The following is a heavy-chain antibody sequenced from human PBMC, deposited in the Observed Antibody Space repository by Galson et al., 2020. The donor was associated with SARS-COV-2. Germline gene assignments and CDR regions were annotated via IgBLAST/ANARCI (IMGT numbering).Heavy chain of an antibody. CDR2: ISFSGNT. V-gene: IGHV4-59*01. CDR3: ARAESGSLGGIIGKGNYYYNVDV. D-gene: IGHD3-16*02. Sequence: SETLSLTCSVSGASIRSYDWCWIRQPPGKGLEWIGHISFSGNTNYNSSLKSRVAMSLDTSKNQFSLKMTSVTAADTAVYYCARAESGSLGGIIGKGNYYYNVDVWGKGTTVTVSS. J-gene: IGHJ6*03. CDR1: GASIRSYD.